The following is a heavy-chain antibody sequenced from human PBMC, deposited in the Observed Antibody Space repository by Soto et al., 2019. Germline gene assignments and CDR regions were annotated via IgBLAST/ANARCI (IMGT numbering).Heavy chain of an antibody. CDR1: GYSISSGYY. Sequence: KTSETLSLTCAVSGYSISSGYYWGWIRQPPGKGLEWIGSIYHSGSTYYNPSLKSRVTISVDTSKNQFSLKLSSVTAADTAVYYCARVHRIVVVISSGSWFDPWGQGTLVTVSS. V-gene: IGHV4-38-2*01. CDR3: ARVHRIVVVISSGSWFDP. CDR2: IYHSGST. J-gene: IGHJ5*02. D-gene: IGHD3-22*01.